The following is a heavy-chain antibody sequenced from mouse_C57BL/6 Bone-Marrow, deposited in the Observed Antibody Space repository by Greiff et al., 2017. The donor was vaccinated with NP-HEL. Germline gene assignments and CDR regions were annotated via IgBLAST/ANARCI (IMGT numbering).Heavy chain of an antibody. CDR3: ARCGGYSFDY. J-gene: IGHJ2*01. Sequence: EVQLQQSGPELVKPGASVKMSCKASGYTFTDYNMHWVKQSHGQSLEWIGYINPNNGGTSYNQKFKGKATLTVNKSSSTAYMELRSLTSEASAVSYCARCGGYSFDYWGQGTTLTVSS. CDR2: INPNNGGT. CDR1: GYTFTDYN. V-gene: IGHV1-22*01.